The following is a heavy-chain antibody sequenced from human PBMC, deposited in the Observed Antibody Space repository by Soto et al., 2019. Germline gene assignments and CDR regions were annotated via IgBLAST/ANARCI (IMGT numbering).Heavy chain of an antibody. D-gene: IGHD3-22*01. CDR2: IVVGSGNT. Sequence: SVKVSCKASGFTFTSSAVQWVRQARGQRLEWIGWIVVGSGNTNYAQKFQERVTITRDMSTSTAYMELSSLRSEDTAVYYCAADSSNYHDSSGYYGGAFDIWGQGTMVTVSS. V-gene: IGHV1-58*01. CDR1: GFTFTSSA. J-gene: IGHJ3*02. CDR3: AADSSNYHDSSGYYGGAFDI.